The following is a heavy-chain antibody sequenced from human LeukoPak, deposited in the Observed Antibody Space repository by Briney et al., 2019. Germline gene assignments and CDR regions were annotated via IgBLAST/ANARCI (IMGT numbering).Heavy chain of an antibody. D-gene: IGHD6-19*01. CDR3: AREAYSSGWYLDY. J-gene: IGHJ4*02. CDR1: GGSISSSNYY. Sequence: SETLSLTCTVSGGSISSSNYYRGWIRQPPGKGLEWIGSIYYSGTTYYNPSLKSRVTISVDTSKNQFSLKLSSVTAADTAVYYCAREAYSSGWYLDYWGPGTLVTVSS. V-gene: IGHV4-39*07. CDR2: IYYSGTT.